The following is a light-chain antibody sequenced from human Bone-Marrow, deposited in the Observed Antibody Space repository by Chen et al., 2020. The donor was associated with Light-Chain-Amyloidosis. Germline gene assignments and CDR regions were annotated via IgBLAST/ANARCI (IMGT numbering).Light chain of an antibody. J-gene: IGKJ2*01. CDR2: GAS. CDR1: QSVSSTY. V-gene: IGKV3-20*01. CDR3: QQYGSSPRT. Sequence: ENVLTQSPGTLSLSPGDRATLSCRASQSVSSTYLVWYQQKPGQAPRLLIYGASNRATGIPDRFRGSGSGTDFTLTISRLEPEDFAVYYCQQYGSSPRTFGQGIKLEIK.